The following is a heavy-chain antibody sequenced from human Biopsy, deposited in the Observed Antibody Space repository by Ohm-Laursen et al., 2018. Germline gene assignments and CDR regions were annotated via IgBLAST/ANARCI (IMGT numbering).Heavy chain of an antibody. D-gene: IGHD3-3*01. Sequence: SDTLSLTCTVSGASVTSGSYYWSRIRPPPGKGLQVLGYISPDGRAKYNPSLKSRLTISLDTSKNQLSLRLSSVTAADSAIYYCARERQVRFLEGAFDYWGQGILVTVSS. CDR2: ISPDGRA. J-gene: IGHJ4*02. V-gene: IGHV4-61*01. CDR1: GASVTSGSYY. CDR3: ARERQVRFLEGAFDY.